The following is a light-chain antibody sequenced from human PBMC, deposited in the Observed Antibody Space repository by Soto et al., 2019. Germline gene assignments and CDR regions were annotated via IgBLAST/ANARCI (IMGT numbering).Light chain of an antibody. V-gene: IGLV2-8*01. J-gene: IGLJ2*01. CDR1: SSDVGGYNY. CDR3: SSYAGNYNLL. CDR2: EVS. Sequence: QSVLTQPPSASGSPGQSVTIACTGTSSDVGGYNYVSWYQQHPGKAPKLIIYEVSKRPSGVPDRFSGSKSGNTASLTVSGIQAEDDADYYCSSYAGNYNLLFGEGTKLTVL.